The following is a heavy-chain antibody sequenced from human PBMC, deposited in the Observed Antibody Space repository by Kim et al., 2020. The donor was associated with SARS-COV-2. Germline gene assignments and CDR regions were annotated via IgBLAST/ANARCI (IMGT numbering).Heavy chain of an antibody. J-gene: IGHJ6*02. CDR3: ARKVFTMVRGVRSDYYYGMDV. CDR1: GGTFSSYA. Sequence: SVKVSCKASGGTFSSYAISWVRQAPGQGLEWMGGIIPIFGTANYAQKFQGRVTITADESTSTAYMELSSLRSEDTAVYYCARKVFTMVRGVRSDYYYGMDVWGQGTTVTVSS. CDR2: IIPIFGTA. D-gene: IGHD3-10*01. V-gene: IGHV1-69*13.